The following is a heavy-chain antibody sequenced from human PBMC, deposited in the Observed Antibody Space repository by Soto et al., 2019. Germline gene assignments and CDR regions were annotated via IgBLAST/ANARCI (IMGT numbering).Heavy chain of an antibody. CDR3: ARESISSGWYTNYYYYGMDV. Sequence: QVQLVQSGAEVKKPGASVKVSCKASGYTFTGYYMHWVRQAPGQGLEWMGWINPNSGGTNYAQKFQGWVTMTRDTSISTAYMELSRLRSDDTAVYYCARESISSGWYTNYYYYGMDVWGQGTTVTVSS. CDR2: INPNSGGT. D-gene: IGHD6-13*01. J-gene: IGHJ6*02. CDR1: GYTFTGYY. V-gene: IGHV1-2*04.